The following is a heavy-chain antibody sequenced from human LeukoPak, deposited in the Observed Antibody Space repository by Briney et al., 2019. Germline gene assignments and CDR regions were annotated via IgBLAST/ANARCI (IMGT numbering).Heavy chain of an antibody. Sequence: SETLSLTCAVYGGSFSGYYWNWIRQPPGKGLEWIGEINHSGSTNYNPSLKSRVTISVDTSKNQFSLKLSSVTAADTAVYYCARGLGRWFDPWGQGTLVTVSS. J-gene: IGHJ5*02. CDR2: INHSGST. CDR1: GGSFSGYY. D-gene: IGHD1-14*01. V-gene: IGHV4-34*01. CDR3: ARGLGRWFDP.